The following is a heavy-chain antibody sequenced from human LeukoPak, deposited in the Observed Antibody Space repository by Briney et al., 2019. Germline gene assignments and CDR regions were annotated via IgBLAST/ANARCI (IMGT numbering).Heavy chain of an antibody. CDR1: GYTFTGYY. CDR3: ARAPNRLTVPAAMSWFDP. J-gene: IGHJ5*02. Sequence: ASVKVSCKASGYTFTGYYMHWVRQAPGQGLEWMGWINPNSGGTNYAQKFQGRVTMTRDTSISTAYMELSRLRSDDTAVYYCARAPNRLTVPAAMSWFDPWGQGTLVTVSS. D-gene: IGHD2-2*01. CDR2: INPNSGGT. V-gene: IGHV1-2*02.